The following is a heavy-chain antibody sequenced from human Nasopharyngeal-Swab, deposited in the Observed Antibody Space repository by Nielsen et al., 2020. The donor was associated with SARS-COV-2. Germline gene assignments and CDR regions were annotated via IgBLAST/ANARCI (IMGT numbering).Heavy chain of an antibody. CDR3: AKQYRKYCSGGTCYLIDY. J-gene: IGHJ4*02. CDR2: ISGSGGSI. CDR1: GFTFSSFA. V-gene: IGHV3-23*01. Sequence: GESLKISCAASGFTFSSFAMSWVRQAPGKGLEWVSSISGSGGSIYYADSVKGRFTISRDNSKNTLYLQMSSLRAEDTAVYYCAKQYRKYCSGGTCYLIDYWGQGTLVSVSS. D-gene: IGHD2-15*01.